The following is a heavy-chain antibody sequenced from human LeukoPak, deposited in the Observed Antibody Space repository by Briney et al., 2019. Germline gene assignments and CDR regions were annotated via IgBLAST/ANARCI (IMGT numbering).Heavy chain of an antibody. D-gene: IGHD3-3*01. CDR3: AKDLLDDFWSGY. CDR2: IRYDGSNK. Sequence: GGSLRLSCAASGFSFSTFAMNWVRQAPGKGLEWVAFIRYDGSNKYYADSVKGRFTVSRDNSKNTLYLQMNSLRAEDTAVYYCAKDLLDDFWSGYWGQGTLVTVSS. CDR1: GFSFSTFA. J-gene: IGHJ4*02. V-gene: IGHV3-30*02.